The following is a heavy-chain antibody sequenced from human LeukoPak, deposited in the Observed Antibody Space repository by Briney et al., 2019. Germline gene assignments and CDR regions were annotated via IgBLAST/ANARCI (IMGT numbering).Heavy chain of an antibody. Sequence: GGSLRLSCAASGFTFSSYAVHWVRQAPGKGLEWVAVIAIDGINKYYADSVKGRVTLSRDNSKNTVYLQMSSLRVADTGVYYCGRGFSNWSLDYWGQGTLITVSS. CDR3: GRGFSNWSLDY. CDR1: GFTFSSYA. CDR2: IAIDGINK. V-gene: IGHV3-30-3*01. J-gene: IGHJ4*02. D-gene: IGHD6-13*01.